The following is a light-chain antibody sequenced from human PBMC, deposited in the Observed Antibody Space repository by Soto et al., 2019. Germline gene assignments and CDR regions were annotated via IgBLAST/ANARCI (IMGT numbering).Light chain of an antibody. CDR3: QQRDNWPPSIT. CDR2: DAS. CDR1: QSVSTY. J-gene: IGKJ5*01. V-gene: IGKV3-11*01. Sequence: EIVLTQSPATLSLSPGERATLSCRASQSVSTYLAWYQQKPGQAPRLLIHDASIRATGIPVRFSGSGSGTDFTLTISSLEPEDFAVYYCQQRDNWPPSITFGQGTRLEIK.